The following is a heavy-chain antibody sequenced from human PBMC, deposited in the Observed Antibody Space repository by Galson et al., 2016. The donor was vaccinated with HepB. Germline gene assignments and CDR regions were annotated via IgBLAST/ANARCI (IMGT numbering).Heavy chain of an antibody. J-gene: IGHJ6*02. Sequence: QSGAEVKKPGESLTISCKGSGYIFNNFWVAWVRQMPGKGLEWLGIIYPGDSHTRYSPSLQGQVTLSADKSINTAYLQWSSLTASDTAVHSCARTHSGGTDHYYYAMDVWGQGTTVTVSS. V-gene: IGHV5-51*01. CDR3: ARTHSGGTDHYYYAMDV. CDR2: IYPGDSHT. D-gene: IGHD2-15*01. CDR1: GYIFNNFW.